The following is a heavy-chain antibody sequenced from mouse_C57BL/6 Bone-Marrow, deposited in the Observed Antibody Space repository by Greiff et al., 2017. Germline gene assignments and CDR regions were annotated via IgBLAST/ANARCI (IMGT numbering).Heavy chain of an antibody. Sequence: QVQLQQPGAELVKPGASVKLSCKASGYTFTSYWMNWVKQRPGQGLEWIGEIDPSIGYTKYNQKFKGKATLTVDTSSNTAYMQLSGLTSEDSAVYYCARECAMRRWFAYWGQGTLVTGSA. V-gene: IGHV1-69*02. J-gene: IGHJ3*01. CDR3: ARECAMRRWFAY. CDR2: IDPSIGYT. CDR1: GYTFTSYW.